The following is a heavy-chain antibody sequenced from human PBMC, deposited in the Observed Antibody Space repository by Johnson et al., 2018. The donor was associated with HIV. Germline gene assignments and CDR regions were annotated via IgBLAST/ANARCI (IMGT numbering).Heavy chain of an antibody. CDR1: GFTFSDYY. D-gene: IGHD1-26*01. Sequence: VQLVESGGGVVQPGRSLRLSCAASGFTFSDYYMSWIRQAPGKGLEWVSYISSSGTSVYYADSVKGRFTISRDNSKNTLYLQMNSLRAEDTAVYYCARDYREANAFDIWGQGTMVTVSS. V-gene: IGHV3-11*04. CDR2: ISSSGTSV. CDR3: ARDYREANAFDI. J-gene: IGHJ3*02.